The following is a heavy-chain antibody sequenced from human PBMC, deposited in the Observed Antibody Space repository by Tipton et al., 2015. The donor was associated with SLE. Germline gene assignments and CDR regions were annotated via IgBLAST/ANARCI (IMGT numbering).Heavy chain of an antibody. Sequence: TLSLTCTVSGGSISSSSYYWGWIRQPPGKGLEWIGSIYYSGSTYYNPSLTSRVTISVDTSKNQFSLKLSSVTAADTAVYYCARDPGGATAEYFQHWGQGTLVTVSS. V-gene: IGHV4-39*07. D-gene: IGHD1-26*01. J-gene: IGHJ1*01. CDR1: GGSISSSSYY. CDR2: IYYSGST. CDR3: ARDPGGATAEYFQH.